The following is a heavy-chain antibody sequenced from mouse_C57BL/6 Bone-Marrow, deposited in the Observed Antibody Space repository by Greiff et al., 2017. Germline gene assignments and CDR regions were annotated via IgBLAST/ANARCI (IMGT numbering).Heavy chain of an antibody. CDR1: GYSFTDYN. Sequence: VQLKESGPELVKPGASVKISCKASGYSFTDYNMNWVKQSNGKSLEWIGVINPNYGTTSYNQKFKDKATLTVDQSSSTAYMQLNSLTSEDSAVYYCARWRGLGKYYFDYWGQGTTLTVSS. V-gene: IGHV1-39*01. J-gene: IGHJ2*01. CDR2: INPNYGTT. CDR3: ARWRGLGKYYFDY. D-gene: IGHD3-3*01.